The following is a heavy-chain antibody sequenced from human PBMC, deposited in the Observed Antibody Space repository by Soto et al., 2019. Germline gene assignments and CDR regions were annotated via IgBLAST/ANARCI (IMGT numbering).Heavy chain of an antibody. J-gene: IGHJ4*02. CDR2: HHSDST. V-gene: IGHV4-4*09. CDR1: GGSMRGQH. Sequence: QVQLQESGPGLVKPSETLSLTCTVSGGSMRGQHWSWIRQPPGKGLEWIGHHSDSTNYNPSLKSRITISTDTSKPPLSLNLSSVTAADTAVYYCATYTVGEGGRGYWGQGTLVTVSS. CDR3: ATYTVGEGGRGY. D-gene: IGHD3-16*01.